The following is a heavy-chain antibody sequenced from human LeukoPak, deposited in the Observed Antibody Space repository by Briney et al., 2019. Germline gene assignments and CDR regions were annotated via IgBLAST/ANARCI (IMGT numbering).Heavy chain of an antibody. CDR3: TGITGTTGHC. J-gene: IGHJ4*02. V-gene: IGHV3-15*04. D-gene: IGHD1-7*01. CDR1: GFTFCNAW. CDR2: TESNTGGGTT. Sequence: GGSLRLSCAASGFTFCNAWMSWVRQTPGRGLEWVGRTESNTGGGTTDYAAPVKGRFTISRDDSKNTLYLQMNSLKTEDTAVYYCTGITGTTGHCWGQGTLVTVSS.